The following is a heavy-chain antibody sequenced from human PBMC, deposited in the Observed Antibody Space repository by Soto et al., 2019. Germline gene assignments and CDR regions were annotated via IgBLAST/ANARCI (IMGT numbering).Heavy chain of an antibody. CDR1: GGSISSSSYY. Sequence: PSETLSLTCTVSGGSISSSSYYWGWIRQPPGSGLECIGNIFYSGSTYYNPSLESRVTISVDTSKSQFSLRLSSVTAADTAVYYCARLILSISGFDTWGQGTLVTVSS. V-gene: IGHV4-39*01. CDR2: IFYSGST. D-gene: IGHD6-6*01. J-gene: IGHJ5*02. CDR3: ARLILSISGFDT.